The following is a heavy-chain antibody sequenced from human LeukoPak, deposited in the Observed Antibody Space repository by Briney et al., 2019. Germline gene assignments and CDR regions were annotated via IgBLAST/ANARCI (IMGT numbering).Heavy chain of an antibody. CDR3: ATPGSLTNY. Sequence: GGSLRLSCAASGFTFSSYAMHWVRQAPGKGLEWVAVMSYDGSNKYYADSVKGRFTISRDNSKNTLYLQMNSLRAEDTAVYYCATPGSLTNYWGQGTLVTVSS. J-gene: IGHJ4*02. CDR1: GFTFSSYA. CDR2: MSYDGSNK. V-gene: IGHV3-30-3*01. D-gene: IGHD1-1*01.